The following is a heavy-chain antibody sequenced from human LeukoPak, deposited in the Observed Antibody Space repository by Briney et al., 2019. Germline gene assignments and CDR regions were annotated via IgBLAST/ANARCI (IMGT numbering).Heavy chain of an antibody. CDR1: GGSISSSSYY. CDR3: ARRDSSGYYAHYFDY. CDR2: IYYSGST. V-gene: IGHV4-39*01. J-gene: IGHJ4*02. Sequence: PSETLSLTCTVSGGSISSSSYYWGWIRQPPGKGLEWIGSIYYSGSTYYNPSLKSRVTISVDTSKNQFSLKLSSVTAADTAVYYFARRDSSGYYAHYFDYWGQGTLVTVSS. D-gene: IGHD3-22*01.